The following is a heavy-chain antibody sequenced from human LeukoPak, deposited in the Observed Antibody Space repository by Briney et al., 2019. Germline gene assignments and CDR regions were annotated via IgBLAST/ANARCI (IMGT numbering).Heavy chain of an antibody. J-gene: IGHJ4*02. CDR1: GYTFTTYW. Sequence: GESLKISCKGSGYTFTTYWIGWVRQMPGKGLEWVGIIYPGDSDPRYSPSSQGQVTISADKSISTAYLQWSSLKASDSAMYYCARHGLGSSWFGFDYWGQGTLVTVSS. D-gene: IGHD6-13*01. CDR2: IYPGDSDP. V-gene: IGHV5-51*01. CDR3: ARHGLGSSWFGFDY.